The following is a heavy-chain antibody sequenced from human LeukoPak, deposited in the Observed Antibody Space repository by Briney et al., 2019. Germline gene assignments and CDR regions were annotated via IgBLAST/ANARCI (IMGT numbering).Heavy chain of an antibody. CDR2: IYYSGST. J-gene: IGHJ3*02. Sequence: PSETLSLTCTVSGGSISSYYWSWIRQPPGKGLEWIGYIYYSGSTNYNPSLKSRATISVDTSKNQFSLKLSSVTAADTAVYYCAREAHCSGGSCGALDAFGIWGQGTMVTVSS. V-gene: IGHV4-59*01. D-gene: IGHD2-15*01. CDR1: GGSISSYY. CDR3: AREAHCSGGSCGALDAFGI.